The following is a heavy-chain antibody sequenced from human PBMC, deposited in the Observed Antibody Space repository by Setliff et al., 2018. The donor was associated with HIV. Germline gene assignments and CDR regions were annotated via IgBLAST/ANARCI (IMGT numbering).Heavy chain of an antibody. Sequence: PSETLSLTCTVTGGSISSGGFYWTWIRQHPGKGLEWIGYIYYSGSTYYNPSVESRVTMSLDTSRDQFSLNLRSVTAADTAVYFCARLIHTGLLYFDFWGLGTLVTVSS. CDR1: GGSISSGGFY. D-gene: IGHD2-8*02. CDR3: ARLIHTGLLYFDF. CDR2: IYYSGST. J-gene: IGHJ4*02. V-gene: IGHV4-31*03.